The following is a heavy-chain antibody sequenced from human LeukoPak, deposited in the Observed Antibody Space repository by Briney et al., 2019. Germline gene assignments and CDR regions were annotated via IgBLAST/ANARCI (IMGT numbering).Heavy chain of an antibody. CDR1: GFTFSDYY. D-gene: IGHD2-21*02. V-gene: IGHV3-11*04. CDR3: ATLCGGDCYSYYYYYYMDV. CDR2: ISSSGSTI. Sequence: GGSLRLSCAASGFTFSDYYMSWIRQAPGKGLERVSDISSSGSTIYYADSVKGRFTISRDNAKNSLYPQMNSLRAEDTAVYYCATLCGGDCYSYYYYYYMDVWGKGTTVTVSS. J-gene: IGHJ6*03.